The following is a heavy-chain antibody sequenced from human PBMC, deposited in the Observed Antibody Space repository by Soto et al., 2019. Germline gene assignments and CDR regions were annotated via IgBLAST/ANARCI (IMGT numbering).Heavy chain of an antibody. CDR1: GGTFHSYA. D-gene: IGHD2-21*01. J-gene: IGHJ4*02. Sequence: QVQLVQSGAEVKKPGSSVKVSCRASGGTFHSYAISWVRQAPGQGLEWMGGIIPISGTTRYAQKFLGRVTITVDETKTATYMEVNSLRSEDTAVYYCARGVRRTQDWGQGTLVTVSS. CDR3: ARGVRRTQD. V-gene: IGHV1-69*12. CDR2: IIPISGTT.